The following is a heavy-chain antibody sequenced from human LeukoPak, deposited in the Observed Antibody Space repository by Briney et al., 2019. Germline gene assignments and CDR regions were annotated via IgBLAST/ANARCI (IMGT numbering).Heavy chain of an antibody. Sequence: GRSLRLSCAASGFTFSSYAMHWVRQAPGKGLEWGAVISYDGSNKYYADSVKGRFTFSRDNSKNTLYLQMNSLRAEDTAVYYCARENRGYMGAFDIWGQGTMVTVSS. V-gene: IGHV3-30*04. J-gene: IGHJ3*02. CDR1: GFTFSSYA. CDR2: ISYDGSNK. CDR3: ARENRGYMGAFDI. D-gene: IGHD5-18*01.